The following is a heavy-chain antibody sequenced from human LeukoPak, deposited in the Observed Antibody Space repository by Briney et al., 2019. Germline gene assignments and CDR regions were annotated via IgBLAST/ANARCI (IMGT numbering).Heavy chain of an antibody. V-gene: IGHV1-18*01. CDR2: ISAYNGNT. J-gene: IGHJ6*02. D-gene: IGHD3-3*01. CDR3: ASGALYTIFGVVYYGMDV. Sequence: GASVKVSCKASGYTFTSYGISWVRQAPGQGLEWMGWISAYNGNTNYAQKLQGRVTMTTDTSTSTAYMELRSLRSDDTAVYYCASGALYTIFGVVYYGMDVWGQGTTVTVSS. CDR1: GYTFTSYG.